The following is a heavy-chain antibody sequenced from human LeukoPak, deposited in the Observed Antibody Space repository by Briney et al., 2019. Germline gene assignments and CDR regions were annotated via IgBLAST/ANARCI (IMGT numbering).Heavy chain of an antibody. J-gene: IGHJ3*02. Sequence: SETLSLTCTVSGGSISSYYWTWIRQPAGKGLEWIGRIYSNGNTNYNPSLKGRVTMSVDTSKNQFSLKLSSVTAADTAMYYCARERRELRGDAFDIWGQGTMVTVSS. D-gene: IGHD1-26*01. CDR3: ARERRELRGDAFDI. CDR1: GGSISSYY. V-gene: IGHV4-4*07. CDR2: IYSNGNT.